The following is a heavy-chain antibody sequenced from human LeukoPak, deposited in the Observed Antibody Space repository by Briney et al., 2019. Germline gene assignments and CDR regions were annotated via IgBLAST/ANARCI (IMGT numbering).Heavy chain of an antibody. V-gene: IGHV3-30*02. D-gene: IGHD4-23*01. CDR2: IRYDGINK. CDR1: GFTFSTYG. J-gene: IGHJ3*02. CDR3: ASGDYGGPPIDAFDI. Sequence: GGSLRLSCEASGFTFSTYGMHWVRQAPGKGLEWVAFIRYDGINKFYADSVKGRFTISRDNSKNTLYLQMNSLRAEDTAEYYCASGDYGGPPIDAFDIWGQGTMVTVSS.